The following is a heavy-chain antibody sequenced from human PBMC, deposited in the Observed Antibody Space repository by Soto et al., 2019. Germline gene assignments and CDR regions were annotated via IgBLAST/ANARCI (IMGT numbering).Heavy chain of an antibody. CDR1: GASINTYS. CDR3: ARRTGVGGSWFFDY. D-gene: IGHD2-8*01. Sequence: QLQLHESGPGLVKPSETLSLTCTVSGASINTYSWGWIRQTPGKGLEWIATISDSETTYYNPSLKSRVIMSVETSKNQFSLKLNSVTATDTAVYYCARRTGVGGSWFFDYWGQGTLVTVSS. CDR2: ISDSETT. J-gene: IGHJ4*02. V-gene: IGHV4-39*01.